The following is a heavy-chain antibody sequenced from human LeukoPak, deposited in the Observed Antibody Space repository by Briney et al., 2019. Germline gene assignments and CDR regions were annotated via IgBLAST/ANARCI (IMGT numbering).Heavy chain of an antibody. Sequence: PSETLSLTCAVSGGSISSGGYSWSWIRQPPGKGLEWIGYIYHSGSTYYNPSLKSRVTISVDRSKNQFSLKLSSVTAADTAVYYCASNTIAAAGPYYFDYWGQGTLVTVSS. V-gene: IGHV4-30-2*01. J-gene: IGHJ4*02. D-gene: IGHD6-13*01. CDR2: IYHSGST. CDR1: GGSISSGGYS. CDR3: ASNTIAAAGPYYFDY.